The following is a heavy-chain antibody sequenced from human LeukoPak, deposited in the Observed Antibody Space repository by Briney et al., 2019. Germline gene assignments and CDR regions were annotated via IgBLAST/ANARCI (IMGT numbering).Heavy chain of an antibody. J-gene: IGHJ2*01. CDR2: ESYDGTTK. CDR1: GVTFSSYS. CDR3: AREAGIAADASWYFDH. V-gene: IGHV3-30*04. Sequence: PGGSLRLSCAASGVTFSSYSMHWVRQAPGKGLEWVADESYDGTTKYYADSVKGRFPISRDNSKNKLYLQMNSLRPEDTAVYYCAREAGIAADASWYFDHWGRGTLVTVSS. D-gene: IGHD6-13*01.